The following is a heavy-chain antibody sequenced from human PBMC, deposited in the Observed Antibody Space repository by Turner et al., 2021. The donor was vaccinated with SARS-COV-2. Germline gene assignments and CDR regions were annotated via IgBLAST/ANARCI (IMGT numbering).Heavy chain of an antibody. Sequence: QVQLVQSGAEVKKPGASVKVSCKVSGYTLIELSMHWVRQAPGKGLEWMGGFGPEDGETIYAQKFQGRVTMTEDTSTDTAYMELSSLRSEDTAVYYCATGYAYCGADCSIDYWGQGTLVTVSS. CDR3: ATGYAYCGADCSIDY. J-gene: IGHJ4*02. V-gene: IGHV1-24*01. D-gene: IGHD2-21*02. CDR1: GYTLIELS. CDR2: FGPEDGET.